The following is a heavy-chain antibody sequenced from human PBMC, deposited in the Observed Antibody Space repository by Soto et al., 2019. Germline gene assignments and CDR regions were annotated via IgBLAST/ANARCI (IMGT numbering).Heavy chain of an antibody. V-gene: IGHV3-72*01. Sequence: EVQLVESGGGLVQPGGSLRLSCAASGFTFSDHYMGWVRQAPGKGLEWVGRIRNKVNSYSTEYAASVKGRFTISRDDSKNSLYLQLNSLKTEDTAVYYCARGNLCYFDYGGQGTLVTVSS. CDR3: ARGNLCYFDY. CDR1: GFTFSDHY. J-gene: IGHJ4*02. CDR2: IRNKVNSYST.